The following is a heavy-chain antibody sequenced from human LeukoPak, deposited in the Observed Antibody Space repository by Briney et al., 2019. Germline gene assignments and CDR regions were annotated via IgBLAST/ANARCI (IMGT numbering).Heavy chain of an antibody. CDR2: INPNSGGT. CDR3: ARDEKVNYYGSGSYRRWFDP. J-gene: IGHJ5*02. V-gene: IGHV1-2*02. D-gene: IGHD3-10*01. CDR1: GYTFTGYY. Sequence: ASVKVSCKASGYTFTGYYMHWVRQAPGQGLEWMGWINPNSGGTNYAQKFQGRVTMTRDTSISTAYMELRSLRSDDTAVYYCARDEKVNYYGSGSYRRWFDPWGQGTLVTVSS.